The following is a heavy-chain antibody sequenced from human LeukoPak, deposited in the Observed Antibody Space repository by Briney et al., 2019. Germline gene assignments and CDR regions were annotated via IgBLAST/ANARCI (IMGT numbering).Heavy chain of an antibody. J-gene: IGHJ4*02. CDR1: GGSISSYY. Sequence: PPETLSLTCTVSGGSISSYYWSWIRQPPGKGLEWIGYIYYSGSTNYNPSLKSRVTISVDTSKNQFSLKLSSVTAADTAVYYCARVVGSSELLWFGELFPTRYYFDYWGQGTLVTVSS. CDR2: IYYSGST. V-gene: IGHV4-59*01. CDR3: ARVVGSSELLWFGELFPTRYYFDY. D-gene: IGHD3-10*01.